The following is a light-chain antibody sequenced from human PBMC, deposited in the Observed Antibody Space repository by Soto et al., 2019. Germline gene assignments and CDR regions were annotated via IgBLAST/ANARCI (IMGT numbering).Light chain of an antibody. CDR1: SSDVGTYNL. CDR2: EVS. V-gene: IGLV2-23*02. J-gene: IGLJ1*01. CDR3: CSYVGSSAYV. Sequence: QSVLTQPASVSGSPGQSITISCTGTSSDVGTYNLVSWYQQQPGRAPQLMIYEVSKWPSGISTRFSGSKSGNTASLTISGLQAEDEADYYCCSYVGSSAYVFGTGTKLTVL.